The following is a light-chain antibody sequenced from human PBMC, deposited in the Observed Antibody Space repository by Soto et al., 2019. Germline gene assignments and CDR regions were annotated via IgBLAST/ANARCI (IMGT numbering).Light chain of an antibody. CDR2: AAS. V-gene: IGKV1-27*01. CDR1: QAISNY. Sequence: DIQMTQSPSSLSAYVGDRVTITCRASQAISNYLAWYQQKPGKVPKLLIYAASTLPSGVPSRFSGSGSGTDFTLTISSLQPEDVATYYCQKYNIAPWTFRQGPKVEIK. CDR3: QKYNIAPWT. J-gene: IGKJ1*01.